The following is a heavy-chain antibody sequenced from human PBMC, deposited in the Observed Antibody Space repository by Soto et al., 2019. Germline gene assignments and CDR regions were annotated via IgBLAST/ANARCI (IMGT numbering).Heavy chain of an antibody. D-gene: IGHD2-8*01. CDR3: ARLMGTSFDL. CDR2: ARNKVNGYTT. V-gene: IGHV3-72*01. J-gene: IGHJ4*02. Sequence: GGSLRLSCVASGFTFSDHYMDWVRQAPGKGLEWVGRARNKVNGYTTANAASVKGRVTISRDDSKNSLYLEMNGLKTEDTAVYFCARLMGTSFDLWGQGTLVTVSS. CDR1: GFTFSDHY.